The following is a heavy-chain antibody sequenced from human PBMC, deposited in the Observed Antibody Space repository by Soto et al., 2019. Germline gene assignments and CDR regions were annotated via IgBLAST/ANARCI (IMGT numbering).Heavy chain of an antibody. V-gene: IGHV2-5*02. CDR1: GFSLSTSGVG. CDR2: IYWDDDK. Sequence: QITLKESGPTLVKPTQTLTLTCTFSGFSLSTSGVGVGWIRQPPGKTLEWLALIYWDDDKRYSPSLKSGLTITKDTTKNLVVLTMTNMDPVDTATYYCALQYEILTGFFYFDYWGQGTLVTVSS. D-gene: IGHD3-9*01. CDR3: ALQYEILTGFFYFDY. J-gene: IGHJ4*02.